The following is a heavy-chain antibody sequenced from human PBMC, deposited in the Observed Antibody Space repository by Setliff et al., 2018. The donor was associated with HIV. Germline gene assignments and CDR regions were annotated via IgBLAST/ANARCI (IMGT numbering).Heavy chain of an antibody. D-gene: IGHD5-18*01. CDR2: ISGSGGST. Sequence: PGESLRLSCAASGFTFSSYAMSWVRQAPGKGLEWVSAISGSGGSTYYADSVKGRFTISRDNSKNTLYLQMNSLRAEDTAVYYCAKVLKAMVTYYFDYWGQGTLVTVSS. V-gene: IGHV3-23*01. J-gene: IGHJ4*02. CDR1: GFTFSSYA. CDR3: AKVLKAMVTYYFDY.